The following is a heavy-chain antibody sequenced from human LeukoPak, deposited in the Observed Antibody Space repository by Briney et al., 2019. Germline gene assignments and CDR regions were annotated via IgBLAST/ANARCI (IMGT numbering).Heavy chain of an antibody. J-gene: IGHJ4*02. Sequence: ASVKVSRKASGYTFTSYDINWVRQATGQGLEWMGWMNPNSGNTGYAQKFQGRVTMTRNTSIRTAYMELSSLRSEDTAVYYCARVLADYYYSSGINYWGQGTLVTVSS. D-gene: IGHD3-22*01. CDR2: MNPNSGNT. CDR3: ARVLADYYYSSGINY. V-gene: IGHV1-8*01. CDR1: GYTFTSYD.